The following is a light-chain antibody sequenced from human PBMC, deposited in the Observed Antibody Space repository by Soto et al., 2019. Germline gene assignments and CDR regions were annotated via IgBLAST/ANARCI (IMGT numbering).Light chain of an antibody. V-gene: IGLV1-40*01. CDR3: QSYDSSLSGWV. Sequence: QSVLTQPPSVSGAPGQRVTISCTGSSSNIGAGYDVHWYQQLPGTAPKLLIYGNSNRPSGVPDRFSGSKSGTSGSLAITGLQADDQADYDCQSYDSSLSGWVFGGGTKLTVL. CDR1: SSNIGAGYD. J-gene: IGLJ3*02. CDR2: GNS.